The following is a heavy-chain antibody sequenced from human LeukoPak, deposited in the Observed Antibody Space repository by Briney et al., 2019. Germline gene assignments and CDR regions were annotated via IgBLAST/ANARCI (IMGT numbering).Heavy chain of an antibody. CDR1: GCTFTGYY. CDR2: INPNSGGT. Sequence: ASVKVSCKASGCTFTGYYMYWLRQAPGQGLEWMGWINPNSGGTNYAQKFQDRVTMTRDTSISTAYMELSRLKSDNTAVYYCATESSGSYFDYWGQGTLVTVSS. J-gene: IGHJ4*02. CDR3: ATESSGSYFDY. V-gene: IGHV1-2*02. D-gene: IGHD1-26*01.